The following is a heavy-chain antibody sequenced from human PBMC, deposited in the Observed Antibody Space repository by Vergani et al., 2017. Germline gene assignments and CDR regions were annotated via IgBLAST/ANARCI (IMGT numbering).Heavy chain of an antibody. D-gene: IGHD1-26*01. V-gene: IGHV1-2*02. Sequence: QVQLVQSGAELKKPGASVRVSCKASGFIFTDYYIHWLRQAPGQGLEWFGWINPNGDATHYAQNFRGRVTLTRDTSSTTAYMDLASLTSDDTAIYYCARDHQGPTTLDYWGQGSLVTVSS. CDR1: GFIFTDYY. CDR2: INPNGDAT. CDR3: ARDHQGPTTLDY. J-gene: IGHJ4*02.